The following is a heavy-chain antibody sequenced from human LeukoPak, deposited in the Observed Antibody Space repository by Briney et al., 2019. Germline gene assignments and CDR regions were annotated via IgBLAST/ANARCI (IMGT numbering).Heavy chain of an antibody. CDR1: GFTFSSYS. Sequence: TGGSLRLSCAASGFTFSSYSMNWVRQAPGKGLEWVSYISNSGSTIYYADSVKGRFTISRDIAKNSLYLQMNSLRAEDTAVYYCARGALERPVDYWGRGTLVTVSS. CDR2: ISNSGSTI. D-gene: IGHD1-1*01. V-gene: IGHV3-48*01. CDR3: ARGALERPVDY. J-gene: IGHJ4*02.